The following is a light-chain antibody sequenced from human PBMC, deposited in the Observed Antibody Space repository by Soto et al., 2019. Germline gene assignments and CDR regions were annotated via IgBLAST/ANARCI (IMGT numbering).Light chain of an antibody. Sequence: QSALTQPPSASGSPGQSVTISCTGTRDDVGGYNYVSWFQHHPGKAPKLMIYGVSNRPSGVSNRFSGSKSGNAASLTISGLQAEDEADYYCYSYSAYTTLWVFGGGTKLTVL. CDR2: GVS. J-gene: IGLJ3*02. CDR1: RDDVGGYNY. V-gene: IGLV2-14*01. CDR3: YSYSAYTTLWV.